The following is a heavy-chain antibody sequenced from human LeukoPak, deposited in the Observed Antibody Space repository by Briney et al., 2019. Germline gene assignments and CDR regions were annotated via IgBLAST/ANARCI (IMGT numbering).Heavy chain of an antibody. J-gene: IGHJ4*02. Sequence: GESLRLSCAASEFSVGSNYMTWVRQAPGKGLEWVSSISSSSSYIYYADSVKGRFTISRDNAKNSLYLQMNSLRAEDTAVYYCARATSRAYYFDYWGQGTLVTVSS. CDR1: EFSVGSNY. CDR2: ISSSSSYI. CDR3: ARATSRAYYFDY. V-gene: IGHV3-21*01.